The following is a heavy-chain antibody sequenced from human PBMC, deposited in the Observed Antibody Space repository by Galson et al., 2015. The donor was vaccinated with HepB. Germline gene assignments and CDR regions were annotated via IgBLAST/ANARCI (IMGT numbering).Heavy chain of an antibody. Sequence: SLXLSCAASGFTFSSHSMNWVRQAPGKGLEWVSSISSSSSYIYYADSVKGRFTISRDNAKNSLYLQMNSLRAEDTAVYYCARAPYSSSSVIAVGIDYWGQGTLVTVSS. CDR1: GFTFSSHS. CDR3: ARAPYSSSSVIAVGIDY. J-gene: IGHJ4*02. CDR2: ISSSSSYI. V-gene: IGHV3-21*01. D-gene: IGHD6-6*01.